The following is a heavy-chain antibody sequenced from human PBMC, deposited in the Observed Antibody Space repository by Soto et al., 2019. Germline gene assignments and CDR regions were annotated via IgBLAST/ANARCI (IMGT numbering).Heavy chain of an antibody. J-gene: IGHJ6*02. CDR2: ISYDGSNK. CDR1: GFTFSSYG. D-gene: IGHD1-20*01. V-gene: IGHV3-30*18. CDR3: AKEGGNWNYYYYYGMDV. Sequence: GGSLRLSCAASGFTFSSYGMHWVRQAPGKGLEWVAVISYDGSNKYYADSVKGRFTISRDNSKNTLYLQMNSLRAEDTAVYYCAKEGGNWNYYYYYGMDVWGQGTTVTVSS.